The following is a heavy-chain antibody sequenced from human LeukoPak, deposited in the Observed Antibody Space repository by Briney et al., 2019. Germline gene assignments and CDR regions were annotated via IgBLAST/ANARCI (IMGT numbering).Heavy chain of an antibody. CDR1: GYTFTSYY. J-gene: IGHJ5*02. CDR3: ARDLNYYDSSGYSQNWFDP. D-gene: IGHD3-22*01. CDR2: INPSGGST. Sequence: ASVKVSCKASGYTFTSYYMHWVRQAPGQGLEWMGRINPSGGSTSYAQKFQGRVTMTRDTSTSTVYMELSSLRSEDTAVYYCARDLNYYDSSGYSQNWFDPWGQGTLVTVSS. V-gene: IGHV1-46*01.